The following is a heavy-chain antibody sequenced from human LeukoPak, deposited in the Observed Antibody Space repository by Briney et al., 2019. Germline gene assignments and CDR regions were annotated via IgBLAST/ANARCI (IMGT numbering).Heavy chain of an antibody. Sequence: GGSLRLSCAASGFTFSTYSMNWLRLAPGKGLKWVSSISPDSNYKYYVDSVKGRFTISRDNAKSSLYLQMNSLRAEDTAVYYCVRGGYRGFDYEYWGQGTLDTVSS. D-gene: IGHD5-12*01. CDR1: GFTFSTYS. J-gene: IGHJ4*02. CDR2: ISPDSNYK. CDR3: VRGGYRGFDYEY. V-gene: IGHV3-21*01.